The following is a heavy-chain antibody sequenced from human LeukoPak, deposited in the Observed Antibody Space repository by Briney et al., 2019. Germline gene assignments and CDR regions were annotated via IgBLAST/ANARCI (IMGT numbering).Heavy chain of an antibody. V-gene: IGHV3-30*01. CDR2: ISYDGSNK. CDR1: GFTFSSYA. CDR3: AREDPFSRRYYYYMDV. J-gene: IGHJ6*03. Sequence: PGGSLRLSCAASGFTFSSYAMPWVRQAPGKGLEWVAVISYDGSNKYYADSVKGRFTISRDNSKNTLYLQMNSLRAEDTAVYYCAREDPFSRRYYYYMDVWGKGTTVTVSS.